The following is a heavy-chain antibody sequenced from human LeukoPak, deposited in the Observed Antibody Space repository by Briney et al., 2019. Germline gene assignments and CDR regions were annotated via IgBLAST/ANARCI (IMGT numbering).Heavy chain of an antibody. D-gene: IGHD4-4*01. CDR1: GFTFSSYA. CDR2: ISGSGGST. Sequence: AGGSLRLSCAASGFTFSSYAMSWVRQAPGKGLEWVSAISGSGGSTYYADSVKGRFTISRDNSKNTLYLQMNSLRAEDTAVYYCAKKFQPMTTVTADDYWGQGTLVTVSS. V-gene: IGHV3-23*01. CDR3: AKKFQPMTTVTADDY. J-gene: IGHJ4*02.